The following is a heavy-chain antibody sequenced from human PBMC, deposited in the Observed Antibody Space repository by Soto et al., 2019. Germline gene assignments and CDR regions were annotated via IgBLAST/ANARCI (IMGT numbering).Heavy chain of an antibody. V-gene: IGHV3-30*18. CDR2: ISYDGIDK. CDR1: GFTFSSFG. D-gene: IGHD5-12*01. J-gene: IGHJ4*02. Sequence: QVQLVESGGGVVQPGGSLRLSCAACGFTFSSFGIHWVRQAPGKGLEWVAVISYDGIDKNYGDSVKGRFTISRENSKNMVYLQMNSLRAEDTAVYYCAKDLREMATIRPDYWGQGILVTVSS. CDR3: AKDLREMATIRPDY.